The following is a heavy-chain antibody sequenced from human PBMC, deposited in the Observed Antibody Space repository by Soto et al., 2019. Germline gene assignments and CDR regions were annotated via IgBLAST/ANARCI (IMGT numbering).Heavy chain of an antibody. D-gene: IGHD4-17*01. Sequence: PSETLSLTCTVSGASISSGTFYWGWIRQPPGKGLESIANIYYDGSTYYNPSLKSRVTISVDTSKNQSSLKLSSVTAADTAVYYCAKTYGDYVFDYWGQGTLVTVSS. CDR1: GASISSGTFY. J-gene: IGHJ4*02. CDR2: IYYDGST. V-gene: IGHV4-39*07. CDR3: AKTYGDYVFDY.